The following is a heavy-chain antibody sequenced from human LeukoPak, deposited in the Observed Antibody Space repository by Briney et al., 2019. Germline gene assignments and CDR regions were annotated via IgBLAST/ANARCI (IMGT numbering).Heavy chain of an antibody. CDR2: IYYSGST. V-gene: IGHV4-59*11. D-gene: IGHD3-16*02. J-gene: IGHJ4*02. CDR3: ARGLRLGELSFGFDY. CDR1: GGSISSHY. Sequence: PSETLSLTCTASGGSISSHYWSWIRQPPGKGLEWIGYIYYSGSTNYNPPLKSRVTISVDTSKNQFSLKLSSVTAADTAVYYCARGLRLGELSFGFDYWGQGTLVTVSS.